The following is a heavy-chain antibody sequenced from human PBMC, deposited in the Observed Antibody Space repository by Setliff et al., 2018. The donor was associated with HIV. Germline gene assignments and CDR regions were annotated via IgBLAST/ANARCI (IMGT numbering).Heavy chain of an antibody. D-gene: IGHD2-21*02. CDR1: GGSFSGYY. V-gene: IGHV4-34*01. Sequence: SETLSLTCAVYGGSFSGYYWNWIRRPPGKGLEWIGEINHSGSTNYNPSLKSRVTISVDTSKNQFSLKLNSVTAADTAVYYCARWAVTASDYWGQGTLVTVSS. J-gene: IGHJ4*02. CDR2: INHSGST. CDR3: ARWAVTASDY.